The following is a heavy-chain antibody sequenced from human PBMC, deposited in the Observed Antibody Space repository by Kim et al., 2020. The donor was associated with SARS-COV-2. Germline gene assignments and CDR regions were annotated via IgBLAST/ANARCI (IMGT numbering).Heavy chain of an antibody. Sequence: IYAQKFQGRVTMTEDTSTDTAYMELSSLRSEDTAVYYCATRAVVTAIHDYWGQGTLVTVSS. D-gene: IGHD2-21*02. V-gene: IGHV1-24*01. CDR3: ATRAVVTAIHDY. J-gene: IGHJ4*02.